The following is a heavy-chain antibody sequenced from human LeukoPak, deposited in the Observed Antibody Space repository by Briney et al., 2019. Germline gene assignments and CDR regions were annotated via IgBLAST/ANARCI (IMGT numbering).Heavy chain of an antibody. D-gene: IGHD3-10*01. J-gene: IGHJ4*02. Sequence: GASVKVSFKASGYTFTIYDINWVRQATGQGLEWMGWMNPNSGNTGYAQKFQGRVTITRNTSISTAYMELSSLRSEDTAVYYCAKDRSKGSYGDEFDFWGQGTLVTVSS. CDR1: GYTFTIYD. CDR2: MNPNSGNT. CDR3: AKDRSKGSYGDEFDF. V-gene: IGHV1-8*03.